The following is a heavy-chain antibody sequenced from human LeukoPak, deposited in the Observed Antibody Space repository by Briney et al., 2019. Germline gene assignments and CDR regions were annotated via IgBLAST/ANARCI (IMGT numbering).Heavy chain of an antibody. CDR1: GYTFTSYY. CDR2: INPSGGST. V-gene: IGHV1-46*01. CDR3: ARAGSSVREVVY. J-gene: IGHJ4*02. Sequence: ASVKVSCKASGYTFTSYYMHWVRQAPGQGLEWMGIINPSGGSTSYAQMFQGRVTMTRDTSTSTVYMELSSLRSEDTAVYYCARAGSSVREVVYWGQGTLVTVSS. D-gene: IGHD3-10*01.